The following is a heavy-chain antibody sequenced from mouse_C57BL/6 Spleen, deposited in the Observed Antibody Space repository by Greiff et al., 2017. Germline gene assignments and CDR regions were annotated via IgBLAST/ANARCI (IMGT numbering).Heavy chain of an antibody. Sequence: EVQGVESGGGLVKPGGSLKLSCAASGFTFSSYAMSWVRQTPEKRLEWVATISDGGSYTYYPDNVKGRFTISRDNAKNNLYLQMSHLKSEDTAMYYCARLEWFAYWGQGTLVTVSA. CDR3: ARLEWFAY. CDR1: GFTFSSYA. J-gene: IGHJ3*01. CDR2: ISDGGSYT. V-gene: IGHV5-4*01.